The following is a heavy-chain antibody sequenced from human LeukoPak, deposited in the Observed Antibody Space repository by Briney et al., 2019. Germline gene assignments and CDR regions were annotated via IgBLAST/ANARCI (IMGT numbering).Heavy chain of an antibody. Sequence: PGGSLRLSCAASGFTFSSYSMNWVRQAPGKGLEWVANIKQDGSEKYYVDSVKGRFTISRDNAKNSLYLQMNSLRAEDTAVYYCARVSVAGSYSGDYWGQGTLVTVSS. V-gene: IGHV3-7*01. CDR1: GFTFSSYS. CDR3: ARVSVAGSYSGDY. CDR2: IKQDGSEK. J-gene: IGHJ4*02. D-gene: IGHD1-26*01.